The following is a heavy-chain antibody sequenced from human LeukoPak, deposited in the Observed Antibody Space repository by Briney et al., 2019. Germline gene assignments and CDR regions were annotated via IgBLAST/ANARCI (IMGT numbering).Heavy chain of an antibody. CDR1: GGTFSSYA. Sequence: SVKVSCKASGGTFSSYAISWVRQAPGQGLEWMGRIIPILGIANYAQKFQGRVTITADKSTSTAYMELSSLRSEDTAVYYCARGMYYYDSSGYDYWGQETLVTVSS. V-gene: IGHV1-69*04. J-gene: IGHJ4*02. D-gene: IGHD3-22*01. CDR2: IIPILGIA. CDR3: ARGMYYYDSSGYDY.